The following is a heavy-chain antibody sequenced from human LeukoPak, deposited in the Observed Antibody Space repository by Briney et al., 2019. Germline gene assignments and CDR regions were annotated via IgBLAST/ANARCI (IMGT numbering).Heavy chain of an antibody. Sequence: GGSLRLSCAASGFTFSSYAMSWVRQAPGRGLEWVSAISGSGGSTYYADSVKGRFTISRDNSKNTLYLQMNSLRAEDTAVYYCAKDPTSPYGDYNFDYWGQGTLVTVSS. CDR2: ISGSGGST. D-gene: IGHD4-17*01. J-gene: IGHJ4*02. CDR1: GFTFSSYA. V-gene: IGHV3-23*01. CDR3: AKDPTSPYGDYNFDY.